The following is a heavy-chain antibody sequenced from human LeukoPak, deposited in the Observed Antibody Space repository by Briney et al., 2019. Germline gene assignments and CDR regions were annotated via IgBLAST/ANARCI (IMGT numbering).Heavy chain of an antibody. CDR3: ARPLGYCSTSTCPQSWFDP. CDR2: IYHSGST. J-gene: IGHJ5*02. D-gene: IGHD2-2*01. CDR1: GGSISSGGYY. Sequence: SQTLSLTCTVSGGSISSGGYYWSWIRQPPGKGLEWIGYIYHSGSTYYNPSLKSRVTISVDRSKNQFSLKLSSVTAADTAVYYCARPLGYCSTSTCPQSWFDPWGQGTLVTVSS. V-gene: IGHV4-30-2*01.